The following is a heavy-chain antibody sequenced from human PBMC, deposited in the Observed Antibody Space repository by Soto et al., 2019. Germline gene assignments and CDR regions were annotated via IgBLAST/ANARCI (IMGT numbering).Heavy chain of an antibody. D-gene: IGHD6-19*01. CDR1: GYSFTSYW. J-gene: IGHJ4*02. CDR2: IDPSDSYT. V-gene: IGHV5-10-1*01. Sequence: EVQLVQSGAEVKKPGESLRISCKGSGYSFTSYWISWVRQMPGKGLEWMGRIDPSDSYTNYSPSFQGHVTISADKSISTASLQWGSLKASDTAMYYCARLAMWSRYSSGGFDYWGQGTLVTVSS. CDR3: ARLAMWSRYSSGGFDY.